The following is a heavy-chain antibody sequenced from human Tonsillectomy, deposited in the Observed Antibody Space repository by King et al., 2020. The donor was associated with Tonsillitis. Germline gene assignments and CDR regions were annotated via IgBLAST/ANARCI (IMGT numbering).Heavy chain of an antibody. CDR1: GFIFSDYY. D-gene: IGHD2-15*01. Sequence: QVQLVESGGGLVEPGGSLRLSCAASGFIFSDYYMSWIRQAPGKGLEWVSYISSSSIYTNYADSVKGRFTISRDNAKNSLYLQMNSLRAEDTAFYYCARDGTDCSGGSCYSDYWGQGTLVTVSS. CDR3: ARDGTDCSGGSCYSDY. CDR2: ISSSSIYT. V-gene: IGHV3-11*05. J-gene: IGHJ4*02.